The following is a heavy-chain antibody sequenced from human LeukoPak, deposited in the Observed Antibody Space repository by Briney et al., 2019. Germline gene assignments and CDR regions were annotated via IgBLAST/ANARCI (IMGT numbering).Heavy chain of an antibody. CDR2: INHSGST. CDR3: ARVRGWEQLSYYMDV. J-gene: IGHJ6*03. V-gene: IGHV4-34*01. D-gene: IGHD1-26*01. CDR1: GLSLSSYW. Sequence: GSLRLSCAAAGLSLSSYWMSWIRQPPGKGLEWIGEINHSGSTNYNPSLKSRVTISVDTSKNQFSLKLSSVTAADTAVYYCARVRGWEQLSYYMDVWGKGTTVTVSS.